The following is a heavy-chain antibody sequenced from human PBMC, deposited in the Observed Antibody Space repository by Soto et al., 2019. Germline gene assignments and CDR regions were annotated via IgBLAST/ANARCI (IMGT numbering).Heavy chain of an antibody. CDR2: IKSKTDGGTT. Sequence: GGSLRLSCAASGFTFSNAWMSWIRQAPGKGLEWVGRIKSKTDGGTTDYAAPVKGRFTISRDDSKNTLYLQMNSLKTEDTAVYYCTVRRGYYDSSGYFFDYRGQGTLVTVSS. D-gene: IGHD3-22*01. V-gene: IGHV3-15*01. J-gene: IGHJ4*02. CDR3: TVRRGYYDSSGYFFDY. CDR1: GFTFSNAW.